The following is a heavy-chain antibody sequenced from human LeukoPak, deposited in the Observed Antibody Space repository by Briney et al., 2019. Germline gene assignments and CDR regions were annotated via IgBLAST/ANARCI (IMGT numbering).Heavy chain of an antibody. J-gene: IGHJ4*02. CDR2: ISSNGGST. D-gene: IGHD6-13*01. Sequence: GGSLRLSCAASGFTFSSYAMHWVRQAPGKGLEYVSAISSNGGSTYYANSVKGRFTISRDNSKNTLYLQMGSLRAEDMAVYYCARGPRELYSSSWYFGYWGQGTLVTVSS. V-gene: IGHV3-64*01. CDR3: ARGPRELYSSSWYFGY. CDR1: GFTFSSYA.